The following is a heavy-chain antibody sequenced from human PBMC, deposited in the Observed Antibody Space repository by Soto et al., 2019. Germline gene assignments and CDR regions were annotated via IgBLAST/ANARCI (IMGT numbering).Heavy chain of an antibody. CDR2: IYYSGST. V-gene: IGHV4-31*03. Sequence: SETLSLTCTVSVGYVSRGGYSWSWIRQHPGKGLEWIGYIYYSGSTYYNPSLKSRVTISVDTSKNQFSLKLSSVTAADTAVYYCARVFSDSSSFFDPWGQGTLVTVSS. CDR1: VGYVSRGGYS. D-gene: IGHD6-13*01. J-gene: IGHJ5*02. CDR3: ARVFSDSSSFFDP.